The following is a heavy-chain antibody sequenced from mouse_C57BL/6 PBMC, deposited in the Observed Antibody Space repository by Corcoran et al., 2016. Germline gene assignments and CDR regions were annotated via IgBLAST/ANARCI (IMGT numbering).Heavy chain of an antibody. CDR1: GYTFTTYG. V-gene: IGHV9-3*01. CDR3: ARSGSNYEFAY. Sequence: QIQLVQSGPELKKPGETVKISCKASGYTFTTYGMSWVKQAPGEGLKWMGWINTYSGVPTYADDFKGRFAFSLETSASTAYLQINNLKNEDTATYFCARSGSNYEFAYWGQGTLVTVSA. CDR2: INTYSGVP. J-gene: IGHJ3*01. D-gene: IGHD2-5*01.